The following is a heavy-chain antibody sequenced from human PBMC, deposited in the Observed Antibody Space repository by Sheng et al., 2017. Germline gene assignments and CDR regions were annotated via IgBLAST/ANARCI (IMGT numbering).Heavy chain of an antibody. CDR3: ARGNTMVVPAASDAFDI. Sequence: QVQLVQSGAEVKKPGSSVKVSCKASGGTFSSYAISWVRQAPGQGLEWMGGIIPIFGTANYAQKFQGRVTITADESTSTAYMELSSLRSEDTAVYYCARGNTMVVPAASDAFDIWAKGQWSPSLQ. D-gene: IGHD2-2*01. J-gene: IGHJ3*02. CDR1: GGTFSSYA. CDR2: IIPIFGTA. V-gene: IGHV1-69*13.